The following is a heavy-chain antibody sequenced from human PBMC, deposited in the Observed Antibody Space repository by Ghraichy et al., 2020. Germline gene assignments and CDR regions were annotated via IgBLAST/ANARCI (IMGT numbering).Heavy chain of an antibody. Sequence: GRSLRLSCAASGFTFFSYGMHWVRQAPGRGLEWVASISSDGSSEHYADSVKGRFIISRGNSKDTLYLQMNSLRVEDTAVYYCARGREWQWLAVDYCGQGTLVTVS. V-gene: IGHV3-30*03. CDR3: ARGREWQWLAVDY. CDR1: GFTFFSYG. J-gene: IGHJ4*02. CDR2: ISSDGSSE. D-gene: IGHD6-19*01.